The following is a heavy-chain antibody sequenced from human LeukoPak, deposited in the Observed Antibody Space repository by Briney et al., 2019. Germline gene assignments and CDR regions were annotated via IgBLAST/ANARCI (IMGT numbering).Heavy chain of an antibody. CDR3: ARAYYYDSSGYLMASGAFDI. D-gene: IGHD3-22*01. V-gene: IGHV4-34*01. CDR1: GGSFSGYY. Sequence: SSETLSLTCAVYGGSFSGYYWSWIRQPPGKGLEWIGEINHSGSTNYNPSLKSRVTISVDTSKNQFSLKLSSVTAADTAVYYCARAYYYDSSGYLMASGAFDIWGQGTMVTVSS. J-gene: IGHJ3*02. CDR2: INHSGST.